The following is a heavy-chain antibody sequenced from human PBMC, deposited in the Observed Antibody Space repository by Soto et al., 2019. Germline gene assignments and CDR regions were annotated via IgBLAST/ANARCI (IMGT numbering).Heavy chain of an antibody. CDR1: GYTFTGYY. D-gene: IGHD3-16*01. CDR3: AREGLSGDGDGGYFDY. J-gene: IGHJ4*02. CDR2: INPNSGGT. V-gene: IGHV1-2*04. Sequence: ASVKVSFKASGYTFTGYYMHWVRQAPGQGLEWMGWINPNSGGTNYAQKFQGWVTMTRDTSISTAYMELSRLRSDDTAVYYCAREGLSGDGDGGYFDYWGQGTLVTVSS.